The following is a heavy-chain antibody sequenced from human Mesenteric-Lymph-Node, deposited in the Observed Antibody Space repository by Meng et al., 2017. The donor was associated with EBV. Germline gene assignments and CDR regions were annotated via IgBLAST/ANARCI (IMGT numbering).Heavy chain of an antibody. Sequence: QVHLQESGPGLVKPSGTLSLTCAVSGASIDSSDWWTWVRQAPGKGLEWIGEIHHSGTTSYNPSLESRVTISIDKSDNQFSLKLTSVTAADTAVYYCARGLGGHYPTMEYWGQGTLVTVDS. CDR3: ARGLGGHYPTMEY. V-gene: IGHV4-4*02. CDR2: IHHSGTT. D-gene: IGHD3-22*01. J-gene: IGHJ4*02. CDR1: GASIDSSDW.